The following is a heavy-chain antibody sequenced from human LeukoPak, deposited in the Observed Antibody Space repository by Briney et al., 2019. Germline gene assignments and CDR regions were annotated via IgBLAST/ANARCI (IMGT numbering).Heavy chain of an antibody. V-gene: IGHV3-21*01. CDR2: ITSGTTYI. D-gene: IGHD6-6*01. Sequence: GGSLRLSCAASGFTFSSYAMNWVRQSPEKGLEWVSSITSGTTYIYYADSVRGRFTLSRDNAKNSLYLQMNSLRAEDTAVYYCARWPYSSSYYFDYRGQGTLVTVSS. CDR3: ARWPYSSSYYFDY. CDR1: GFTFSSYA. J-gene: IGHJ4*02.